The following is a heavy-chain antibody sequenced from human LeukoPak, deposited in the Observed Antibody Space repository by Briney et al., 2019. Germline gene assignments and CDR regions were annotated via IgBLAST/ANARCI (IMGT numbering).Heavy chain of an antibody. CDR1: GFTLSTYS. D-gene: IGHD1-26*01. CDR3: AKISGSYYEGPLDY. CDR2: ISSSSIYI. J-gene: IGHJ4*02. V-gene: IGHV3-21*01. Sequence: GGSLRLSCTASGFTLSTYSMNWVRQAPGKGLEWVSFISSSSIYIYYADSVKGRFTISRDNSKNTLYLQMNSLRAEDTAVYYCAKISGSYYEGPLDYWGQGTLVTVSS.